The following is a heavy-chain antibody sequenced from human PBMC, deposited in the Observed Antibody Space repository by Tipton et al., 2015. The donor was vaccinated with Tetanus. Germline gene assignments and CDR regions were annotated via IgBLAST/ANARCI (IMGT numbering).Heavy chain of an antibody. Sequence: TLSLTCTVSGGSISDKKYYWGWIRQPPGKGLEWLASIYFEGSTYYSPSLKSRLTIDVDTSHNLFSLRLTSVTASDTAVYYCARHLYGYWFDPWGPGALVTVSS. V-gene: IGHV4-39*02. D-gene: IGHD2/OR15-2a*01. CDR2: IYFEGST. CDR1: GGSISDKKYY. CDR3: ARHLYGYWFDP. J-gene: IGHJ5*02.